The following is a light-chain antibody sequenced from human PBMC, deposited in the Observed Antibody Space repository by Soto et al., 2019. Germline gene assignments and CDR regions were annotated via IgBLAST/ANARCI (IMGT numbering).Light chain of an antibody. CDR3: SSYTDRNNLV. Sequence: QSVLTQSPSASGSPGQSVTICCTGTSSDIGGYNSVSWYQQHPGKAPKVMIYDVSKRPSGVPDRFSGSKSGNTASLTVSALQAEDEADYYCSSYTDRNNLVFGTGTKLTVL. V-gene: IGLV2-8*01. J-gene: IGLJ1*01. CDR2: DVS. CDR1: SSDIGGYNS.